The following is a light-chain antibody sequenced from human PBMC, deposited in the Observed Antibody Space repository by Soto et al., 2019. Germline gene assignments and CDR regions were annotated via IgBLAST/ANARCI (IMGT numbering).Light chain of an antibody. CDR2: DAS. J-gene: IGKJ1*01. CDR3: QQYLNSPRT. CDR1: QRVASD. V-gene: IGKV3-20*01. Sequence: VLTQSPGTLSLSPEEGATLSCRASQRVASDLAWYLQKPGQPPRLLIYDASIRATGIPDRISGSRSERDFTLTISRLEPEDAAVYYCQQYLNSPRTFGQGTKLEIK.